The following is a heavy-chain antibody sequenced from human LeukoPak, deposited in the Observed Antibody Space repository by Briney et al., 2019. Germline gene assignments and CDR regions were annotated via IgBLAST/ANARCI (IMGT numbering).Heavy chain of an antibody. CDR2: IYYSGST. J-gene: IGHJ6*03. CDR1: GGSISSSNYY. CDR3: ARGGLNYYYYMDV. Sequence: SEILSLTCTVSGGSISSSNYYWGWIRQPPGKGLEWIGYIYYSGSTNYNPSLKSRVTISVDTSKNQFSLKLSSVTAADTAVYYCARGGLNYYYYMDVWGKGTTVTISS. V-gene: IGHV4-61*05.